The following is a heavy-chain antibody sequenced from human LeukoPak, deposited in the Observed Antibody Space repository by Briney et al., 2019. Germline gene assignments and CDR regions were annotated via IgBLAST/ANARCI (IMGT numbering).Heavy chain of an antibody. CDR2: MNPNSANT. CDR1: GYTFNTYD. D-gene: IGHD2-15*01. Sequence: ASVKVSCKASGYTFNTYDINCVRQATGQGLEWMGWMNPNSANTGYSQKFRGRVTMTRNTSISTAYMELNSLRSEDTAVYYCARGGLRWRDPFDIWGQGTLVTVSS. J-gene: IGHJ3*02. V-gene: IGHV1-8*01. CDR3: ARGGLRWRDPFDI.